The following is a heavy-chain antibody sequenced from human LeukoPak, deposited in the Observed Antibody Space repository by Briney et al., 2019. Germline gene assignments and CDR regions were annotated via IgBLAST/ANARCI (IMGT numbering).Heavy chain of an antibody. J-gene: IGHJ4*02. Sequence: SETLSLTCTVSGGSISSYYWSWIRQPPGKGLEWIGNIYYSGSTNYNPSLKSRVTISVDTAKNQFSLKMTSVTAADTAVYYCAREGPRFDYWGQGALVTVSS. CDR1: GGSISSYY. CDR2: IYYSGST. CDR3: AREGPRFDY. V-gene: IGHV4-59*12.